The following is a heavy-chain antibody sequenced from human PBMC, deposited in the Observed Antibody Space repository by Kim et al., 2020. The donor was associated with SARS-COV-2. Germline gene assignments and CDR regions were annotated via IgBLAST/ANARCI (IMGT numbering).Heavy chain of an antibody. J-gene: IGHJ5*02. Sequence: GGSLRLSCAASGFTFDDYGMSWVRQAPGKGLEWVSGINWNGGSTGYADSVKGRFTISRDNAKNSLYLQMNSLRAEDTALYHCARDGPAYSSSWGYNWFDPWGQGTLVTVSS. D-gene: IGHD6-13*01. CDR3: ARDGPAYSSSWGYNWFDP. V-gene: IGHV3-20*01. CDR1: GFTFDDYG. CDR2: INWNGGST.